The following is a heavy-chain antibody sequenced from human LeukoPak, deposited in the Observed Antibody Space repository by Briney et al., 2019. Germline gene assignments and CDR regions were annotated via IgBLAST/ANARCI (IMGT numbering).Heavy chain of an antibody. D-gene: IGHD6-13*01. J-gene: IGHJ4*02. CDR2: INHSGST. V-gene: IGHV4-39*07. CDR1: DGSISSGSYY. Sequence: SETLSLTCTVSDGSISSGSYYWSWIRQPPGKGPEWIGEINHSGSTNYNPSLKSRVTISVDTSKNQFSLKLSSVTAADTAVYYCARGAAAGYFDYWGQGTLVTVSS. CDR3: ARGAAAGYFDY.